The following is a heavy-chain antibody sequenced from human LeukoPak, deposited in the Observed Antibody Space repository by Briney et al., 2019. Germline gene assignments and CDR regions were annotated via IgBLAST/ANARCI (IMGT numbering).Heavy chain of an antibody. Sequence: SETLSLTCTVSGGPISSYYWSWIRQPAGKGLEWIGRIYTSGSTNYNPSLKSRVTMSVDTSKNQFSLKLSSVTAADTAVYYCARVTYSRSSISLDAFDIWGQGTMVTVSS. V-gene: IGHV4-4*07. CDR1: GGPISSYY. CDR3: ARVTYSRSSISLDAFDI. J-gene: IGHJ3*02. D-gene: IGHD6-6*01. CDR2: IYTSGST.